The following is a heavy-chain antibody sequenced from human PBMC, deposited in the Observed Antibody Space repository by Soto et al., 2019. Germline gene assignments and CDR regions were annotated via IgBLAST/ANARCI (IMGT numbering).Heavy chain of an antibody. J-gene: IGHJ6*02. CDR2: ISSNGGST. CDR3: VTPYYDFWSGYYTGGLDV. Sequence: PGGSLRLSCSASGFTFSSYAMHRVRRAPGKGLEYVSAISSNGGSTYYADSVKGRFTISRDNSKNTLYLQMSSLRAEDTAVYYCVTPYYDFWSGYYTGGLDVWGQGTTVTVSS. V-gene: IGHV3-64D*06. D-gene: IGHD3-3*01. CDR1: GFTFSSYA.